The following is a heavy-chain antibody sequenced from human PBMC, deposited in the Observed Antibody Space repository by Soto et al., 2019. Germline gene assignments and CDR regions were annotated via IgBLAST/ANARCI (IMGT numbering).Heavy chain of an antibody. V-gene: IGHV3-23*01. D-gene: IGHD1-1*01. CDR2: FSGGSGAI. Sequence: PGGSLRLSCAVSGFSLGPYGVTWVRQTPEKGLEWVTGFSGGSGAIFYADSVRGRFTISRDSSTAYLQMNNLRPEDTAVYFCARWNGFVDSWGQGSPVTVSS. CDR3: ARWNGFVDS. CDR1: GFSLGPYG. J-gene: IGHJ4*02.